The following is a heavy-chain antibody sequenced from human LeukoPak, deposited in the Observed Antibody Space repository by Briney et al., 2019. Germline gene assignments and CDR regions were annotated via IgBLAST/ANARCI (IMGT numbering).Heavy chain of an antibody. CDR3: ARDWKRITIFGVVIQPSFDY. Sequence: GGSLRLSCAASGFTFNIYAMSWVRQAPGKGLEWVSTISGSGGSTYYADSLKGRFTISRDSSKNTLYLQMNSLRAEDTAVYYCARDWKRITIFGVVIQPSFDYWGQGTLVTVSS. V-gene: IGHV3-23*01. CDR2: ISGSGGST. D-gene: IGHD3-3*01. CDR1: GFTFNIYA. J-gene: IGHJ4*02.